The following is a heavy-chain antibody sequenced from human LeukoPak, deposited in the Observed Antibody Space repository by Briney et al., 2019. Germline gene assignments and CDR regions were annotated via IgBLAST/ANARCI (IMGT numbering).Heavy chain of an antibody. Sequence: PGGSLRLSCAASGFTFTSYAMSWVRQAPGKGLEWVSYISRSGTTVYYADSVKGRFTISRDNAKNSLYLQMNSLRAEDTAVYYCARGIRGSYSLDYWGQGTLVTVSS. CDR2: ISRSGTTV. CDR1: GFTFTSYA. V-gene: IGHV3-48*04. J-gene: IGHJ4*02. D-gene: IGHD1-26*01. CDR3: ARGIRGSYSLDY.